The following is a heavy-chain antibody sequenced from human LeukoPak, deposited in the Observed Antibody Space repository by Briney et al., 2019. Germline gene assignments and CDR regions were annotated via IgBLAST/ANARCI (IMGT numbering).Heavy chain of an antibody. CDR2: ISGSGGST. D-gene: IGHD6-13*01. CDR3: ARPSTSGIAAAGLKY. CDR1: GFTFSSYA. V-gene: IGHV3-23*01. Sequence: GGSLRLSCAASGFTFSSYAMSWVRQAPGKGLEGVSGISGSGGSTYYADSVKGRFTISRDNSKNTLYLQMNSLRAEDTAVYYCARPSTSGIAAAGLKYWGQGTLVTVSS. J-gene: IGHJ4*02.